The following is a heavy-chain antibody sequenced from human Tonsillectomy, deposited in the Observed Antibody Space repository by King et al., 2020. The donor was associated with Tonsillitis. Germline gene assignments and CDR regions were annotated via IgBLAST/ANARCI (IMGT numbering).Heavy chain of an antibody. CDR3: ARLDSYPAVAAFDI. CDR2: ILSKGNSYAT. D-gene: IGHD6-19*01. J-gene: IGHJ3*02. V-gene: IGHV3-73*01. Sequence: VQLVESGGGLVQPGGSLKLSCAASGFTFSGSNIHWVRQASGKGLEWVGRILSKGNSYATAYAASVKGRFTISRDNSKNMAYLQMNSRKTADTAVYYCARLDSYPAVAAFDIWGQGTMGTVSS. CDR1: GFTFSGSN.